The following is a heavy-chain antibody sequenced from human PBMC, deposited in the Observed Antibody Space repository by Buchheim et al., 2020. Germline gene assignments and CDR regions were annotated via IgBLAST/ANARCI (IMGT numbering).Heavy chain of an antibody. D-gene: IGHD3-9*01. CDR3: ARHRVLRYFDWLLYFDY. Sequence: QLQLQESGPRLVKPSETLSLTCTVSGGSISSSSYYWGWIRQPPGKGLEWIGSIYYSGSTYYNPSLKSRVTISVDTSKNQFSLKLSSVTAADTAVYYCARHRVLRYFDWLLYFDYWGQGTL. CDR2: IYYSGST. V-gene: IGHV4-39*01. J-gene: IGHJ4*02. CDR1: GGSISSSSYY.